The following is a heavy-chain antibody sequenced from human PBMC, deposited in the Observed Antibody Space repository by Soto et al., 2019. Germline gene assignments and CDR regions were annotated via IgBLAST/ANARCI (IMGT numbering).Heavy chain of an antibody. CDR2: ISSSGSTI. J-gene: IGHJ5*02. Sequence: PGGSLRLSCAASGFTFSDYYMSWIRQAPGKGLEWVSYISSSGSTIYYADSVKGRFTISRDNAKNSLYLQMNSLRAEDTAVYYCARDSGSSWYPNWFDPWGQGTLVTVSS. CDR1: GFTFSDYY. D-gene: IGHD6-13*01. CDR3: ARDSGSSWYPNWFDP. V-gene: IGHV3-11*01.